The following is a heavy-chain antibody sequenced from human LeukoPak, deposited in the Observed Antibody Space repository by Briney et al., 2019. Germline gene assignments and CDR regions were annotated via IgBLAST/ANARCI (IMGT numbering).Heavy chain of an antibody. CDR1: GFAFSSYG. CDR3: ARDEIGIAAAGTLALDAFDI. D-gene: IGHD6-13*01. CDR2: IWYDGSNK. Sequence: GGSLRLSCAASGFAFSSYGMHWVRQAPGKGLEWVAVIWYDGSNKYYADSVKGRFTISRDNSKNTLYLQMNSLRAEDTAVYYCARDEIGIAAAGTLALDAFDIWGQGTMVTVSS. V-gene: IGHV3-33*01. J-gene: IGHJ3*02.